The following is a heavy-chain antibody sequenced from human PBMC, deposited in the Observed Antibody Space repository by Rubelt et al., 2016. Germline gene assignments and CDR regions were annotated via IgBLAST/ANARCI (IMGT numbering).Heavy chain of an antibody. CDR3: ARDSAIVVVVAATWNYYYGMDV. D-gene: IGHD2-15*01. V-gene: IGHV3-30*01. CDR2: SYDGSNK. Sequence: SYDGSNKYYADSVEGRFTISRDNSKNTLYLQMNSLRAEDTAVYYCARDSAIVVVVAATWNYYYGMDVWGQGTTVTVSS. J-gene: IGHJ6*02.